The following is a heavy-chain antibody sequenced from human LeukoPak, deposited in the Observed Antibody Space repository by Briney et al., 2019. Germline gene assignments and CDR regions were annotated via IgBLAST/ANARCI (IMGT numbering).Heavy chain of an antibody. D-gene: IGHD6-19*01. J-gene: IGHJ4*02. Sequence: ASVKVSCKASGYTFTYRYLHWVRQAPGQALEWMGWITPFNGNTNYAQKFQDRVTITRDRSMSTAYMELSSLRSEDTAMYYCARSSYSSGWNIFDYWGQGTLVTVSS. V-gene: IGHV1-45*02. CDR3: ARSSYSSGWNIFDY. CDR1: GYTFTYRY. CDR2: ITPFNGNT.